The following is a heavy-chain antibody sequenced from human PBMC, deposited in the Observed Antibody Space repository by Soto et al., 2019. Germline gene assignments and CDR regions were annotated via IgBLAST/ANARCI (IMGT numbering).Heavy chain of an antibody. D-gene: IGHD6-6*01. Sequence: QVQLQQWGAGLLKPSETLSLTCAVSGGSFSGYYWSWIRQPPGKGLAWIGEINHSGSTNYNPSLKSRVTISVDTSKNQFSLKLSSVTAADTAVYYCAINRVYSGSSGGWFDPWGQGTLVTVSS. CDR3: AINRVYSGSSGGWFDP. CDR1: GGSFSGYY. J-gene: IGHJ5*02. CDR2: INHSGST. V-gene: IGHV4-34*01.